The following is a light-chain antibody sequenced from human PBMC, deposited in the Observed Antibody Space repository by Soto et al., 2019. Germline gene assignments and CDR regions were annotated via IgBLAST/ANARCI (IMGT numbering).Light chain of an antibody. Sequence: QSVLTQPASVSGSPGQSITISCTGTSSNAGGYNYVSWYQQHPGKAPQLMIYDVSNRPSGVSNRFSGSKSGNTASLTISGLQAEDEADYYCSSYTSSSPYVFGTGTKVTVL. CDR2: DVS. V-gene: IGLV2-14*01. CDR1: SSNAGGYNY. CDR3: SSYTSSSPYV. J-gene: IGLJ1*01.